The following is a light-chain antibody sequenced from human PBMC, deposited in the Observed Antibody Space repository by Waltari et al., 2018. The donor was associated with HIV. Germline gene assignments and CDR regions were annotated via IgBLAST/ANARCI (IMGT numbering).Light chain of an antibody. V-gene: IGKV1-39*01. CDR3: EQGFGDSHT. CDR2: GAT. Sequence: DIQMTQSPSSLSASVGDRVTITCRASQAITNFLNWYQVQPAKAPKLLIFGATSLQSGVPSRFSGSGSGTDFTLTITSLQPEDFATYYCEQGFGDSHTFGQGTKVEIK. J-gene: IGKJ2*01. CDR1: QAITNF.